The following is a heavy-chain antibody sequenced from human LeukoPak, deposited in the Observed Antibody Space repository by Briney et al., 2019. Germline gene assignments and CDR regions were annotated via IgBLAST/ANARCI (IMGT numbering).Heavy chain of an antibody. J-gene: IGHJ4*02. Sequence: GGSLRLSCIASGFTFSSYSMKWIRQAPGKGLEWISYIGYVRNTIYYADSVKGRFIISRDNAKNSLYLQMNRLREEDSAKYYCARAGEGISAHYCGGECRYYFVYCGQGTLVSVSS. D-gene: IGHD2-21*01. CDR1: GFTFSSYS. CDR2: IGYVRNTI. CDR3: ARAGEGISAHYCGGECRYYFVY. V-gene: IGHV3-48*02.